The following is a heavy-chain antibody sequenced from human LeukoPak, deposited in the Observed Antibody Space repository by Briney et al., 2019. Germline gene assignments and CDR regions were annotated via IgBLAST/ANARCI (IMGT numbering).Heavy chain of an antibody. Sequence: GGSLRLSCAASGFTVSSNYMSWVRQAPGKGLEWVSVIYSGGSTYYADSVKGRFTISRDNAKNSLYLQMNSLRAEDTAVYYCARSRYQLPPYYFDYWGQGTLVTVSS. J-gene: IGHJ4*02. CDR2: IYSGGST. V-gene: IGHV3-53*01. CDR1: GFTVSSNY. CDR3: ARSRYQLPPYYFDY. D-gene: IGHD2-2*01.